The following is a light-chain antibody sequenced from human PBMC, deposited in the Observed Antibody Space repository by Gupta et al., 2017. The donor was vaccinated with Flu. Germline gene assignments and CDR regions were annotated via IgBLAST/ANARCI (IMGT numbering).Light chain of an antibody. V-gene: IGKV3-20*01. CDR1: QSVSSNY. J-gene: IGKJ1*01. CDR3: HQECELLWT. CDR2: GAD. Sequence: ETVLTQSPGTLSLSPGERATLSCRASQSVSSNYLAWYQQKPGQAPRVLIYGADSRATGIPDRFSGSGSGRDFTLTISRREPEDFAVYCCHQECELLWTFGQGTKVEIK.